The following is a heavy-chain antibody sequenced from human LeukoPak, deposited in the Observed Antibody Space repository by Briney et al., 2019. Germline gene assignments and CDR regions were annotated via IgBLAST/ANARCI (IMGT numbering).Heavy chain of an antibody. J-gene: IGHJ3*01. Sequence: VASVKVSCKASGYLFIDYYLHWVRQAPGQGLEWMGCINPNTGDTNSAQNFQGRVIMTRDTSITTAYMELSRLKSDDTALYYCASKGAGHCYDASCMGSFDLWGQGTTVAVSS. CDR1: GYLFIDYY. CDR2: INPNTGDT. V-gene: IGHV1-2*02. CDR3: ASKGAGHCYDASCMGSFDL. D-gene: IGHD2-15*01.